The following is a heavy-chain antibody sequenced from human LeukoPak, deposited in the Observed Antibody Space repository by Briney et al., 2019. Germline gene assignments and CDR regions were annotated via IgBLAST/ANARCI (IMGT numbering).Heavy chain of an antibody. CDR2: TRHDANDK. CDR3: AKINGDWSSLDY. D-gene: IGHD2-21*02. J-gene: IGHJ4*02. V-gene: IGHV3-30*02. Sequence: GGSLRLSCATSGFTLSSYGVHWVRQAPGKGLEWVAFTRHDANDKYYEESVRGRFTTSRDNSKNTVYLQMNSLRVEGTAIYYCAKINGDWSSLDYWGQGTLVTVSS. CDR1: GFTLSSYG.